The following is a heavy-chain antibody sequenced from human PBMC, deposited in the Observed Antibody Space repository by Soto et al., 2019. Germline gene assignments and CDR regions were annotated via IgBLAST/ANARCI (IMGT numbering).Heavy chain of an antibody. J-gene: IGHJ4*02. D-gene: IGHD3-3*01. CDR2: ISGGGDAS. Sequence: PGGSLTLTCTSSGFTFSSYAMGWVRHGPGKGLDWLSAISGGGDASHYADSVKGRFTISRDDSKNTLFLQMSSLRAEDTAVYYCAKRPTDFWSGYWPSDYWGQGTLVTVSS. CDR1: GFTFSSYA. V-gene: IGHV3-23*01. CDR3: AKRPTDFWSGYWPSDY.